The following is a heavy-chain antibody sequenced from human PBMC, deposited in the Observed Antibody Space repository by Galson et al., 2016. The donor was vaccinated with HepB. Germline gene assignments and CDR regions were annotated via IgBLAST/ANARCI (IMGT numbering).Heavy chain of an antibody. CDR3: ARVRSRGHYFDY. V-gene: IGHV4-30-2*01. Sequence: TLSLTCTVSGGSIGSGDYSWSWIRQPPGKGLEWIGYIYHSGSTYYNPSLKSRVTISVDKSKNQFSLKLSSVTAADTAVYYCARVRSRGHYFDYWGQGTLVTVSS. CDR2: IYHSGST. J-gene: IGHJ4*02. D-gene: IGHD6-25*01. CDR1: GGSIGSGDYS.